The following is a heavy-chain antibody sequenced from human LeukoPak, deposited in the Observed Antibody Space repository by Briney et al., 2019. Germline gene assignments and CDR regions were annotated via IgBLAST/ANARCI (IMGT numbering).Heavy chain of an antibody. CDR1: GFTFSSYG. CDR2: IWYDGSNK. CDR3: AKDLAAAGNSDY. Sequence: GRSLRLSCAASGFTFSSYGMHWVRQAPGKGLEWVAVIWYDGSNKYYADSVKGRFTISRDNSKNTLYLQMNSLRAEDTAVYYCAKDLAAAGNSDYWGQGTLVTVSP. D-gene: IGHD6-13*01. J-gene: IGHJ4*02. V-gene: IGHV3-33*06.